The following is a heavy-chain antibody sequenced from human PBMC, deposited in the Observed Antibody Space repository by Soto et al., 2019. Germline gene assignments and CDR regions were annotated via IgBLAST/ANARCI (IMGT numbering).Heavy chain of an antibody. V-gene: IGHV4-39*01. Sequence: QLQLQESGPGLVKPSETQSLTSTVSGGSISSTSYYWGWIRQPPGKGLEWIGSIYYTGRTYYNPSLKSRVTISVDTAKNQFSLNLSSVTAADTAVDYCARIIGNPYYCDSWGQGTLVTVSS. J-gene: IGHJ4*02. CDR2: IYYTGRT. CDR3: ARIIGNPYYCDS. D-gene: IGHD3-16*02. CDR1: GGSISSTSYY.